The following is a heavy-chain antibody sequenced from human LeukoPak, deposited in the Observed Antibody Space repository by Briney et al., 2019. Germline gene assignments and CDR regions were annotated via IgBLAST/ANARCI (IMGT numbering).Heavy chain of an antibody. V-gene: IGHV3-66*01. J-gene: IGHJ4*02. CDR3: ARKGQLWLRWPGYFDY. CDR2: IYSGGST. CDR1: GFTVSSNY. Sequence: GGSLRLSCAVSGFTVSSNYMSWVRQPPGKGLEWVSIIYSGGSTYYADSVKGRFTISRDNSKNTLYLQMNSLRAEDTAVYYCARKGQLWLRWPGYFDYWGQGTLVTVSS. D-gene: IGHD5-18*01.